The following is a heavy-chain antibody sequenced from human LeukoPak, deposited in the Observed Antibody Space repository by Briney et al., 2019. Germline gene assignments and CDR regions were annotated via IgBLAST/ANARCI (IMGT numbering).Heavy chain of an antibody. V-gene: IGHV3-23*01. CDR2: ISDSGGST. J-gene: IGHJ4*02. CDR1: GFTFGDYA. CDR3: AKGEKTRPFGGVIDY. Sequence: GRSLRLSCTASGFTFGDYAMSWVRQAPGKGLEWVSAISDSGGSTYYADSVKGRFTISRDNSKNTLYLQMNSLRAEDTAVYYCAKGEKTRPFGGVIDYWGQGTLVTVSS. D-gene: IGHD3-16*02.